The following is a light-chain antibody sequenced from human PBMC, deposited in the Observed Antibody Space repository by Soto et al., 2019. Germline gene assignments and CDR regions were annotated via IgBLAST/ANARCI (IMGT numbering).Light chain of an antibody. V-gene: IGKV1-5*03. CDR3: QEYETFSPWT. Sequence: DIQLIQSPSTLSASVGDTVSITCRASQRIDTWLAWYQQKPGKAPKLLIYKASTLQGGVPSRFSGSGSGTEFTLTISSLQPDDFATYYCQEYETFSPWTLGQGTKVDIK. J-gene: IGKJ1*01. CDR1: QRIDTW. CDR2: KAS.